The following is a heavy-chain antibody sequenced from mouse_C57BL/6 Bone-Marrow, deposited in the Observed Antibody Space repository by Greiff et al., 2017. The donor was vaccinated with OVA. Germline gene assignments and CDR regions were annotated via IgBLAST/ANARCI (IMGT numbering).Heavy chain of an antibody. J-gene: IGHJ2*01. V-gene: IGHV5-4*01. CDR3: ARDYYKDD. CDR1: GFTFSSYA. D-gene: IGHD2-12*01. Sequence: EVKVEESGGGLVKPGGSLKLSCAASGFTFSSYAMSWVRQTPEKRLEWVATISDGGSYTYYPDNVKGRFTISRDNAKNNLYLQMSHLKSEDTAMYYCARDYYKDDWGQGTTLTVSS. CDR2: ISDGGSYT.